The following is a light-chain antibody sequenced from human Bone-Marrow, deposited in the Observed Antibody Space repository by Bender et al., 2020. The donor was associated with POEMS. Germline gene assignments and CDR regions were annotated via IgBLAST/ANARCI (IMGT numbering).Light chain of an antibody. CDR3: SSWDDSLNGWV. CDR1: SSNFGNNA. J-gene: IGLJ3*02. V-gene: IGLV1-44*01. Sequence: QSVLTQPPSASGTPGQSVTISCSGTSSNFGNNAANWYQHVPGPAPKLLIYSNNQRPSGVPDRFSASTSGTSASLAISGLHSDDEADYYCSSWDDSLNGWVFGGGTKLTVL. CDR2: SNN.